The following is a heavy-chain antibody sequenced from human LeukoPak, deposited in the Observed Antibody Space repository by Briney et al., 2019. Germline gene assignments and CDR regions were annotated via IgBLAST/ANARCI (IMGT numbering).Heavy chain of an antibody. J-gene: IGHJ4*02. V-gene: IGHV3-49*04. CDR3: TREYDFLSGYPYFDY. D-gene: IGHD3-3*01. Sequence: PGGSLRLSCTASGFTFGDYAMSWVRQAPGKGLEWVGFIRSKAYGGTTEYAASVKGRFTISRDDSKSIAYLQMNSLKTEDTAVYYCTREYDFLSGYPYFDYWGQGTLVTVSS. CDR2: IRSKAYGGTT. CDR1: GFTFGDYA.